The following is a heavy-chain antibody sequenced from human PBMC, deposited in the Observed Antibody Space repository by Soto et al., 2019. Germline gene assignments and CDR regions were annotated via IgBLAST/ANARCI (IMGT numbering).Heavy chain of an antibody. V-gene: IGHV4-31*03. J-gene: IGHJ5*02. CDR2: FYYSGST. CDR3: ARSVFP. CDR1: GGTIRTGGYY. Sequence: PSETQCVTCTVSGGTIRTGGYYWNWIRQHPGKGLEWIGYFYYSGSTYYNPSLKSRVTISVNTSKNQFSLKLSSVTAADTAVYYCARSVFPWGQGTLVTVSS.